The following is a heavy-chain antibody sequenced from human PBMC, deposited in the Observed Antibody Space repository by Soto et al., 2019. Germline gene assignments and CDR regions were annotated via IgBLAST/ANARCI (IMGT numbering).Heavy chain of an antibody. CDR1: GFTFSTYD. D-gene: IGHD1-26*01. CDR2: ISYDGSNK. V-gene: IGHV3-30*18. Sequence: QVQLVESGGGVVQPGRSLRLSCAASGFTFSTYDMHWVRQAPGKGLEWVAVISYDGSNKYYADSVKGRFTISRDNSKNTLFLQMNSLTVEDTTVYHCAEAQGVGTYWYFDLWGRGTLVIVSS. CDR3: AEAQGVGTYWYFDL. J-gene: IGHJ2*01.